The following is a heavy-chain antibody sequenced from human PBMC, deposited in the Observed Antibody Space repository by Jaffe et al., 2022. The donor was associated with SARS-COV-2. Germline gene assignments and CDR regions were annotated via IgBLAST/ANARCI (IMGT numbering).Heavy chain of an antibody. V-gene: IGHV3-43*02. Sequence: EGQLVESGGGVVQPGGSLRLSCAASGFNFDDYVMHWVRQGPGRGLEWVSLISADGSSTSYVASVEGRFTISRDNRKKSLYLEMDGLRSEDSALYYCAKEGGLYYNYGLDVWGQGTTVTISS. CDR1: GFNFDDYV. J-gene: IGHJ6*02. D-gene: IGHD3-16*01. CDR3: AKEGGLYYNYGLDV. CDR2: ISADGSST.